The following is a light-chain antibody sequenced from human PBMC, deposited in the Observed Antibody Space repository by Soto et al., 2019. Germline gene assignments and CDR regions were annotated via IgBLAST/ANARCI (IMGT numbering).Light chain of an antibody. CDR2: KAA. Sequence: DIQMTQSPSTLSASVGDRVTITCRASQSISSWLAWYQQQPGKAPKLLIYKAASLESGVPPSFSSSGCGTEFTLTISSLQHDDFATYYYQQYNSYAAWTFGQGTKVEIK. CDR3: QQYNSYAAWT. V-gene: IGKV1-5*03. CDR1: QSISSW. J-gene: IGKJ1*01.